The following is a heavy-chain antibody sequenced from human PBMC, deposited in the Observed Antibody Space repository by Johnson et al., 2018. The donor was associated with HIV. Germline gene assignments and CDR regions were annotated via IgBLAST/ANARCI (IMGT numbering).Heavy chain of an antibody. CDR3: ARGVGYYSHDAFDI. CDR2: INSDGSST. J-gene: IGHJ3*02. Sequence: VQLVESGGIVVQPGGSLRLSCAASGFTFDDYTMHWVRQAPGKGLEWVSRINSDGSSTSYADSVKGRFTISRDNAKNTLYLQMNSLRAEDTAVYYCARGVGYYSHDAFDIWGQGTMVTVSS. CDR1: GFTFDDYT. D-gene: IGHD2/OR15-2a*01. V-gene: IGHV3-74*02.